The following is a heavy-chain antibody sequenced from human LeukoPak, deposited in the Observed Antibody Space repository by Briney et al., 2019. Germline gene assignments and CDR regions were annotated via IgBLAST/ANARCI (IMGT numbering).Heavy chain of an antibody. D-gene: IGHD3-16*01. J-gene: IGHJ5*01. CDR3: AKDEATSGGGLAS. CDR2: MYTGGTT. CDR1: GFTVIGTH. V-gene: IGHV3-53*01. Sequence: GGSLRLSCSASGFTVIGTHMSWVRQAPGKGLEWVSTMYTGGTTYYADSVTGRFTVTRDTSRNTLFLHMDSLRAEDTAVYYCAKDEATSGGGLASWGQGTLVIVSS.